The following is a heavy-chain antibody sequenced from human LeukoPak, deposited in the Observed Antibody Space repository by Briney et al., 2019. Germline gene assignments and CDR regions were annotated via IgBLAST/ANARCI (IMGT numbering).Heavy chain of an antibody. V-gene: IGHV3-23*01. D-gene: IGHD4-17*01. CDR2: IRGGGGSA. CDR3: ARDPNGDYIGAFDM. CDR1: GFTFSAYA. J-gene: IGHJ3*02. Sequence: GGSLRLSCAASGFTFSAYAMMWVRQAPGKGPEWVSAIRGGGGSAFYADSVKGRFTISGDNSKYTLFLQMNSLRAEDTAVYYCARDPNGDYIGAFDMWGPGTMVTVSS.